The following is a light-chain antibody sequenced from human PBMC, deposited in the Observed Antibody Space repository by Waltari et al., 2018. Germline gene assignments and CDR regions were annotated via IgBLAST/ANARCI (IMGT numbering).Light chain of an antibody. J-gene: IGKJ1*01. CDR2: GAS. CDR1: QTIFMF. Sequence: DIQMTQSPSSLSASLGDRVTITCRASQTIFMFLNWYQQRPGKAPNLLIYGASNLLSGVPSRFSGSGSGTDFTLTISSLQPEDVATYYCQESCTSPRTFGPGTKVEI. CDR3: QESCTSPRT. V-gene: IGKV1-39*01.